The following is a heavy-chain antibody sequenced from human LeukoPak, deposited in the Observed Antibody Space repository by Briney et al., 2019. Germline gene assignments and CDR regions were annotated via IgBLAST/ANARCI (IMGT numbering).Heavy chain of an antibody. V-gene: IGHV4-59*12. Sequence: SETLSLTCTVSGGSISSYYWSWIRQPPGKGLEWIGYIYYSGSTNYNPSLKSRVTISVDTSKNQFSLKLSSVTAADTAVYYCARDYYDFWSGYPNDAFDIWGQGTMVTVSS. CDR3: ARDYYDFWSGYPNDAFDI. CDR1: GGSISSYY. CDR2: IYYSGST. D-gene: IGHD3-3*01. J-gene: IGHJ3*02.